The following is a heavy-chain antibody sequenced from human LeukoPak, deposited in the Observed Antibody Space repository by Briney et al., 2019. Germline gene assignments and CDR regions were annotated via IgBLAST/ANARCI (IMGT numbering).Heavy chain of an antibody. CDR1: GFTFSRYS. Sequence: PGGSLRLSCAASGFTFSRYSMHWVRQAPGKGLEWVANIKQDGSEKYYVDSVKGRFTISRDNAKNSLYLQMNSLRAEDTAVYYCARGSGEYCSSTSCYWGNYYYYYYMDVWGKGTTVTISS. J-gene: IGHJ6*03. CDR2: IKQDGSEK. CDR3: ARGSGEYCSSTSCYWGNYYYYYYMDV. V-gene: IGHV3-7*03. D-gene: IGHD2-2*01.